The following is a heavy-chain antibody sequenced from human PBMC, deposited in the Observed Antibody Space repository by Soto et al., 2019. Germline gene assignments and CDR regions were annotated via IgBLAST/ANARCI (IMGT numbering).Heavy chain of an antibody. V-gene: IGHV3-30*18. CDR2: ISFDGSNK. CDR3: AKDGNPIPYLTGYYRLGWFDP. D-gene: IGHD3-9*01. Sequence: PGGSLRLSCAASGFTFSSYGIHWVRQAPGKGLEWVAVISFDGSNKHYADSVKGRFTISRDNSKNTLYLQMNSLRAEDTAVYYCAKDGNPIPYLTGYYRLGWFDPWGQGTLVTVSS. CDR1: GFTFSSYG. J-gene: IGHJ5*02.